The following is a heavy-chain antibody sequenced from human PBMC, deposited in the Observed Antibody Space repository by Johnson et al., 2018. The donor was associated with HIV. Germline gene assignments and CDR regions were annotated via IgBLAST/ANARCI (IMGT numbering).Heavy chain of an antibody. V-gene: IGHV3-30*04. CDR3: ARERTYSSGYAFDI. D-gene: IGHD6-19*01. Sequence: QAQLVESGGGVVQPGRSLRLSCAASGFTFSSYAMHWVRQAPGKGLEWVAVISYDGSNKYYADSVKGRFTISRDNSKNTLYLQMNSLRAEDTAVYYCARERTYSSGYAFDIWGQGTMVTVSS. J-gene: IGHJ3*02. CDR1: GFTFSSYA. CDR2: ISYDGSNK.